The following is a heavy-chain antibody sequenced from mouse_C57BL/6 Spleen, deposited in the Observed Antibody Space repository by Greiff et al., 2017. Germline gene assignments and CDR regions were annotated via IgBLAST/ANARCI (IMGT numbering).Heavy chain of an antibody. J-gene: IGHJ4*01. CDR1: GFTFSSYG. Sequence: EVLLVESGGDLVKPGGSLKLSCAPSGFTFSSYGMSWVRQTPDKRLEWVATISSGGSYTYYPDSVKGRFTISRDNANNTLYLQMSSLKSEDTAMYYCARRETYAMDYWGQGTSVTVSS. CDR3: ARRETYAMDY. CDR2: ISSGGSYT. V-gene: IGHV5-6*02.